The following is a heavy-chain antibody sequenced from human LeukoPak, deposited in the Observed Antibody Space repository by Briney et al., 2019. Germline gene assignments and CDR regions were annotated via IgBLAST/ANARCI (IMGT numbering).Heavy chain of an antibody. CDR2: IDPNSGGT. Sequence: GASVKVSCKASGYTFTAYYMHWVRQAPGQGLEWMGWIDPNSGGTNFAQKFQGRVTMTRDTSIITAYMELSRLTSDDTAVYYCARGAGTSWSDYWGQGTLVIVSS. V-gene: IGHV1-2*02. CDR1: GYTFTAYY. J-gene: IGHJ4*02. CDR3: ARGAGTSWSDY. D-gene: IGHD6-13*01.